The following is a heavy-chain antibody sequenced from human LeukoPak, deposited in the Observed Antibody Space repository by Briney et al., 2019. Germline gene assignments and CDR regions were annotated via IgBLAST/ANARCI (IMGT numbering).Heavy chain of an antibody. CDR3: ARDRGGYSYGWAGTDGLDV. CDR2: IYYSGST. D-gene: IGHD5-18*01. Sequence: SETLSLTCTVSGGSIRSYYWSWIRQPPGKGPEWIGYIYYSGSTNYNPSLRSRVTISVDTSKNQSSLKLSSVTAADTAVYYCARDRGGYSYGWAGTDGLDVWGQGTPVTVSS. CDR1: GGSIRSYY. V-gene: IGHV4-59*01. J-gene: IGHJ6*02.